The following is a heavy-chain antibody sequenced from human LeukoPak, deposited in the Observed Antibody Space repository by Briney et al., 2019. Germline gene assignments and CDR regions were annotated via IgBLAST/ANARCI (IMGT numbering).Heavy chain of an antibody. Sequence: SETLSLTCIVSGGSISSYYWSWIRQPPGKGLEWIGYIYYTGSTNYNPSLKSRVTISVDTSENQLSLKLRSVTAADTAVYYCARQDSGTYLNPLDIWGQGTVVTVSS. CDR3: ARQDSGTYLNPLDI. J-gene: IGHJ3*02. CDR2: IYYTGST. CDR1: GGSISSYY. V-gene: IGHV4-59*08. D-gene: IGHD1-26*01.